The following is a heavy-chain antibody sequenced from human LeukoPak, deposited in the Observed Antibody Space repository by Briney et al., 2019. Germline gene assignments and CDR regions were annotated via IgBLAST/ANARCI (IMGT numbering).Heavy chain of an antibody. Sequence: SETLSLTCTVSGGSISRGSHSWSWIRRPAGKGLEWIGRIYATGSTIYNPSLKSRVTISVDTSKNQFSLKLTSVTSADTAVYSCARLLDNDISGDPDTFDVWGQGTTVIVSS. CDR3: ARLLDNDISGDPDTFDV. CDR1: GGSISRGSHS. J-gene: IGHJ3*01. CDR2: IYATGST. V-gene: IGHV4-61*02. D-gene: IGHD3-22*01.